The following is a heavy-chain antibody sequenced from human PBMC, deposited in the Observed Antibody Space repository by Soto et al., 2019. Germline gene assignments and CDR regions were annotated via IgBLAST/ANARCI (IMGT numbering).Heavy chain of an antibody. CDR3: ARGSPRNTDFDY. V-gene: IGHV3-33*01. CDR1: GFTFSSYG. D-gene: IGHD1-1*01. Sequence: QVQLVESGGGVVQPGRPLRLSCAASGFTFSSYGMHWVRQAPGKGLEWVAVIWYDGSNKYYADSVKGRFTISRDNSKNTLYLQMNSLRAEDTAVYYCARGSPRNTDFDYWGQGTLVTVSS. CDR2: IWYDGSNK. J-gene: IGHJ4*02.